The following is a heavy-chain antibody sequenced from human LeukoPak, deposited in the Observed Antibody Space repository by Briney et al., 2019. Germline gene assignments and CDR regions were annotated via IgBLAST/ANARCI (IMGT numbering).Heavy chain of an antibody. CDR2: MSAYNGKT. J-gene: IGHJ3*02. D-gene: IGHD5-18*01. Sequence: ASVKVSCKASGYSFTSYGFNWVRQAPGQGLEWMGWMSAYNGKTNYAHSLQGRVTVTADTSTSTAYMELRSLRSEDPAVYYCARGMGYSYGHPQGAFDIWGQGTMVTVSS. V-gene: IGHV1-18*01. CDR1: GYSFTSYG. CDR3: ARGMGYSYGHPQGAFDI.